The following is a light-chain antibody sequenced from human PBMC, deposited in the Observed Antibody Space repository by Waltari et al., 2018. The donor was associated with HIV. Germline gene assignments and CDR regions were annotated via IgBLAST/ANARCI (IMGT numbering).Light chain of an antibody. V-gene: IGKV1-12*01. Sequence: DIQMTQSPSSVSASVGDRVTITCRASQGINTWLAWYQQKPGRGPKLLIYAASTLPRGVPSRFSGSGSGTDFTLTISSLQPEDFATYYCQQANSFPLTFGGGTKVEMK. CDR1: QGINTW. J-gene: IGKJ4*01. CDR3: QQANSFPLT. CDR2: AAS.